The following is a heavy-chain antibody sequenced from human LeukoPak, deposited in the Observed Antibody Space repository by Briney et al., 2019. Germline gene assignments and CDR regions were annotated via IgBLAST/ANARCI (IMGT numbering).Heavy chain of an antibody. CDR1: GFTVSSNY. CDR3: ARERATLDYYYYMDV. D-gene: IGHD5-12*01. V-gene: IGHV3-53*01. CDR2: IYSGGTT. Sequence: PGGSLRLSCAASGFTVSSNYMSWVRQAPGKGLDWVSVIYSGGTTYYADSVKGRFTISRDNAKNSLYLQMNSLRAEDTALYYCARERATLDYYYYMDVWGKGTTVTVSS. J-gene: IGHJ6*03.